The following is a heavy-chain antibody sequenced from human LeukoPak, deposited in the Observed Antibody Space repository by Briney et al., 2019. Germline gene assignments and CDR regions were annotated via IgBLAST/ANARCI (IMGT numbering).Heavy chain of an antibody. V-gene: IGHV3-48*02. CDR2: ISSTSSTI. Sequence: GGSLRLSCATSGFTFSIFSMNWVRQAPGKGLEWVSYISSTSSTIYYADSVKGRFTISRDNAKNSLFLQMNSLRDGDTAFYYCARDLISGAYTFDYWGQGTLVTVSS. CDR3: ARDLISGAYTFDY. J-gene: IGHJ4*02. D-gene: IGHD1-26*01. CDR1: GFTFSIFS.